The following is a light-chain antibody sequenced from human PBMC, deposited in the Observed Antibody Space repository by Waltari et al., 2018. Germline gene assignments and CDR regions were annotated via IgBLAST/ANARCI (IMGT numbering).Light chain of an antibody. CDR2: KAY. Sequence: QTVVTQEPSLSVSPGGTVTLTCALSSGSLSTTSYASWYQQRPGQTPRTLVYKAYSRSSGVLDRFSGSILGNKAALIITGAQADDEAVYYCLLYMGSGIWVFGGGTKLTVL. V-gene: IGLV8-61*01. J-gene: IGLJ3*02. CDR3: LLYMGSGIWV. CDR1: SGSLSTTSY.